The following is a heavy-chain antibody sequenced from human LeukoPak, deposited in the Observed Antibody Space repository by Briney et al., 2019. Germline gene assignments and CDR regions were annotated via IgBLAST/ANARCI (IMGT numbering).Heavy chain of an antibody. CDR2: INHSGST. Sequence: SETLSLTCAVYGGSFSGYYWSWIRQPPGKGLERIGEINHSGSTNYNPSLKSRVTISVDTSKNQFSLKLSSVTAADTAVYYCARDVDTPMVDAFDIWGQGTMVTVSS. CDR1: GGSFSGYY. J-gene: IGHJ3*02. V-gene: IGHV4-34*01. D-gene: IGHD5-18*01. CDR3: ARDVDTPMVDAFDI.